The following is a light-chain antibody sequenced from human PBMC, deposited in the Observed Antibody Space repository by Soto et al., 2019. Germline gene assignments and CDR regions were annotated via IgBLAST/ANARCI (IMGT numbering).Light chain of an antibody. J-gene: IGLJ3*02. CDR3: AAWDDSLNARGV. CDR1: RSNIGSNA. Sequence: QSVLTQPPSASGTPGQRVTISCSGSRSNIGSNAVSWYQQLPGTAPKLLIYNDNQRPSGVPDRFSACKSGTSASLAISGLQSEDEADYYCAAWDDSLNARGVFGGGTTLTVL. V-gene: IGLV1-44*01. CDR2: NDN.